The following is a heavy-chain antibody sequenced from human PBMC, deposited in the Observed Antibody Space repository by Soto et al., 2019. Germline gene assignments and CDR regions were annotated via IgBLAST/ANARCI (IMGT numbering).Heavy chain of an antibody. D-gene: IGHD3-10*01. J-gene: IGHJ4*02. V-gene: IGHV3-7*05. CDR1: GFPFSRYW. Sequence: GGSLRLSCAASGFPFSRYWMSWVRQAPGKGLEWVATIKQDGTETYYLDSVKGRFTISRDSAKTSLYLQMNSLRAEDTAVYYCASYSYVSGSRSFDYWGQGTLVTVSS. CDR2: IKQDGTET. CDR3: ASYSYVSGSRSFDY.